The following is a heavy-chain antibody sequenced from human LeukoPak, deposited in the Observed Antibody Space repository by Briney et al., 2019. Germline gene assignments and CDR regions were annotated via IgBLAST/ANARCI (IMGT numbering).Heavy chain of an antibody. Sequence: ASVKVSCKASGYTFTGYYMHWVRQAPGQGLEWMGWINPNSGGTNYAQKFQGRVTMTRDTSNSTAYMELSRLRSDDTAVYYCARDRRYYYDSSGLPADYWGQGTLVTVSS. CDR3: ARDRRYYYDSSGLPADY. D-gene: IGHD3-22*01. CDR2: INPNSGGT. J-gene: IGHJ4*02. V-gene: IGHV1-2*02. CDR1: GYTFTGYY.